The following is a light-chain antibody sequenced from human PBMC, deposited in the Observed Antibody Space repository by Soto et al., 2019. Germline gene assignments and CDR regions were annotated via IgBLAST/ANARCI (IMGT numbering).Light chain of an antibody. J-gene: IGKJ5*01. Sequence: EIVLTQSPGTLSLSPGERATLSCRASQSVSSSYLAWYQQKPGQAPRLLIYGASSRATGIPDRFSGSGSGTDFTLTISGLESEDFAIYYCQQRNEWPLTFGQGTRLE. CDR3: QQRNEWPLT. CDR1: QSVSSSY. V-gene: IGKV3D-20*02. CDR2: GAS.